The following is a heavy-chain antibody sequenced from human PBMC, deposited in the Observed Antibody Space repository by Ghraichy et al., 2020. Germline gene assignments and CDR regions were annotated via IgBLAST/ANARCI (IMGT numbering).Heavy chain of an antibody. CDR3: VRYVNLPLDEDY. J-gene: IGHJ4*02. CDR1: GGSISTYF. V-gene: IGHV4-4*07. Sequence: SETLSLTCTVPGGSISTYFWSWVRQSAGKGLEWIGRIYSSGNTHYNPSLQSRVALSLDTSKKQFSLRLSSVTAADTAVYYCVRYVNLPLDEDYWGQGTLVTVS. CDR2: IYSSGNT. D-gene: IGHD1-1*01.